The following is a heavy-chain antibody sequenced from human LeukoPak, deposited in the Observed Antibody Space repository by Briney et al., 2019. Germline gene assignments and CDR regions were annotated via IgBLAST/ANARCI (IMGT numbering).Heavy chain of an antibody. J-gene: IGHJ4*02. CDR3: ARWTAAAGPYYYFDY. Sequence: SETLSLTCTVSGGSISSYYWSWIRQPPGKGLEWIGYIYYSGSTNYNPSLKSRATISVDTSKNQFSLKLSSVTAADTAVYYCARWTAAAGPYYYFDYWGQGTLVTVSS. CDR2: IYYSGST. D-gene: IGHD6-13*01. V-gene: IGHV4-59*01. CDR1: GGSISSYY.